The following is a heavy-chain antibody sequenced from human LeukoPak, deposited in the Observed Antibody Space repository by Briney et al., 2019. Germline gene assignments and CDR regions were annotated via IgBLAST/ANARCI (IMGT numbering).Heavy chain of an antibody. J-gene: IGHJ4*02. Sequence: PGVSLRLSCAASGFTFSSSAMTWVRQAPGKGLEWVSTVSDSGDNTYYADSVKGRFTISRDNSKDTLYLQMSSLRAEDAAVYYCAKSHSEVQRGYFDCWGQGTLVTVSS. D-gene: IGHD1-1*01. CDR2: VSDSGDNT. CDR3: AKSHSEVQRGYFDC. V-gene: IGHV3-23*01. CDR1: GFTFSSSA.